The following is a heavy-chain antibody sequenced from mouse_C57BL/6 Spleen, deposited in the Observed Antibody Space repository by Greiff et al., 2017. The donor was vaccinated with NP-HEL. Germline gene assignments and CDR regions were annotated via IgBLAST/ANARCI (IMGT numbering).Heavy chain of an antibody. CDR2: INPSNGGT. J-gene: IGHJ4*01. D-gene: IGHD1-1*01. CDR3: ARSYYGSSDGYAMDY. Sequence: VQLQQSGTELVKPGASVKLSCKASGYTFTSYWMHWVKQRPGQGLEWIGNINPSNGGTNYNEKFKSKATLTVDKSSSTAYMQLSSLTSEDSAVYDCARSYYGSSDGYAMDYWGQGTSVTVSS. V-gene: IGHV1-53*01. CDR1: GYTFTSYW.